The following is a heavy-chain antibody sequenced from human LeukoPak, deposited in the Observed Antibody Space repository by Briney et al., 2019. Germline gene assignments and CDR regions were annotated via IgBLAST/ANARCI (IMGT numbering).Heavy chain of an antibody. D-gene: IGHD2-8*01. V-gene: IGHV1-2*02. CDR1: GYTFTDYY. CDR3: ARGLMVYAIRGLDP. CDR2: INPNRGGT. J-gene: IGHJ5*02. Sequence: PAASVKVSCKASGYTFTDYYIYWVRQAPGQGLEWMGWINPNRGGTNYAQKFQGRVTMTRDTSISTAYMELSRLRSDDTAVYYCARGLMVYAIRGLDPWGQGTLVTVPS.